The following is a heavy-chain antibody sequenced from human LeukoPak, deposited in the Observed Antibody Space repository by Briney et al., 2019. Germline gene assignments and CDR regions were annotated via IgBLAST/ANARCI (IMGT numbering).Heavy chain of an antibody. CDR2: IYTSGST. J-gene: IGHJ3*02. Sequence: PSQTLSLTCTVSGGSISSGSYFWSWIRQPAGKGLEWIGRIYTSGSTNYSPSLRSRVTISVDTSKNQFSLKLSSVTAADTAVYYCARVLDWGSGSAFDIWGQGTMVTVSS. CDR3: ARVLDWGSGSAFDI. V-gene: IGHV4-61*02. CDR1: GGSISSGSYF. D-gene: IGHD7-27*01.